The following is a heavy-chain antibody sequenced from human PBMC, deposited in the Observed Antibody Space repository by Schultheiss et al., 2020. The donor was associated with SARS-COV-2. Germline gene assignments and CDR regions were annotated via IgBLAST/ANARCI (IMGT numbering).Heavy chain of an antibody. CDR1: GFTFSSYG. V-gene: IGHV3-15*07. D-gene: IGHD4-11*01. CDR2: IKSKTEGGTT. Sequence: GESLKISCAASGFTFSSYGMHWVRQAPGKGLEWVGRIKSKTEGGTTDYAAPVKGRFTISRDDSDNTLYLQMNRLNTEDTAVYYCTTGIMTSYYYGMDVWGQGTTVTVSS. J-gene: IGHJ6*02. CDR3: TTGIMTSYYYGMDV.